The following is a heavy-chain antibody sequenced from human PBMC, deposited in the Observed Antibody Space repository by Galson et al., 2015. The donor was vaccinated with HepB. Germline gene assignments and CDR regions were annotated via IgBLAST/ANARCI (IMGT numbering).Heavy chain of an antibody. Sequence: SLRLSCATSGFTFSIYWMHWVRQAPGKGLVWVSRIYNGDSSTDYADSVKGRFTISRDSAKNTLYLQMNSLRSEDTAVYYCARELDDSGRHSDAFDIWGQGTMVTVSS. J-gene: IGHJ3*02. CDR1: GFTFSIYW. V-gene: IGHV3-74*01. CDR2: IYNGDSST. CDR3: ARELDDSGRHSDAFDI. D-gene: IGHD3-10*01.